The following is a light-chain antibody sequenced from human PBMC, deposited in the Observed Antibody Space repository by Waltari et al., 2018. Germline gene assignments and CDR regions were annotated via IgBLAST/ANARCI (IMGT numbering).Light chain of an antibody. CDR2: GAS. CDR3: QQSYTNPET. CDR1: QSISRY. Sequence: DIQMTQSQSSLTAAVGDRVTITCRASQSISRYLSWYQHKPGKAPKLLIYGASNLQGGVPSRFSGSGSGRDFTLTISSLQAEDFGTYYCQQSYTNPETFGPGTKVEIK. J-gene: IGKJ3*01. V-gene: IGKV1-39*01.